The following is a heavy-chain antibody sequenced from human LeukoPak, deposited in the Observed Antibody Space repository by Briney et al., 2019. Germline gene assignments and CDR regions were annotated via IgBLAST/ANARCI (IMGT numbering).Heavy chain of an antibody. CDR3: ARIAISGTPGKDLDY. Sequence: ASVKVSCKASGGTFSSYAIGWVRQARGQGLEWMGWVSPYNSNTNPAQNLQGRVTMTTDTSTSTAYMELRSLRSDDTAVYYCARIAISGTPGKDLDYWGQGTLVTVSS. CDR1: GGTFSSYA. CDR2: VSPYNSNT. J-gene: IGHJ4*02. D-gene: IGHD2-21*01. V-gene: IGHV1-18*01.